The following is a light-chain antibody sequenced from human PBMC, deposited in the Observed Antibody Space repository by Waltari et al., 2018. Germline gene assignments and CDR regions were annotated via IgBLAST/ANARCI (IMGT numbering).Light chain of an antibody. CDR2: CAS. J-gene: IGKJ2*02. CDR3: QQYNNSPPCI. Sequence: ETVMTQSPTTLSLSQRERTTLSGRASKSVSTNLAWYKQRHGQKPRIHNDCASIRSTGVPARFSGRGAGTEFTLTISSLQSEDFSVYYCQQYNNSPPCIFGQGSQLEI. CDR1: KSVSTN. V-gene: IGKV3-15*01.